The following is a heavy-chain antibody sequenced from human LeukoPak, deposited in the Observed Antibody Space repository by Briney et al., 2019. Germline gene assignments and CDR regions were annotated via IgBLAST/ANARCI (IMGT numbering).Heavy chain of an antibody. D-gene: IGHD2-21*02. CDR2: INSGSCVI. J-gene: IGHJ3*02. V-gene: IGHV3-48*02. CDR1: GFTFSSYS. Sequence: GGSLRLSCAASGFTFSSYSMNCVRQAPGKGLEGVSYINSGSCVIYYADSVKGRFSISRDNDKNSLCLQMNSLRDEDTAVYYCARENIVVVTAIRDAFDIWGQGTMVTVSS. CDR3: ARENIVVVTAIRDAFDI.